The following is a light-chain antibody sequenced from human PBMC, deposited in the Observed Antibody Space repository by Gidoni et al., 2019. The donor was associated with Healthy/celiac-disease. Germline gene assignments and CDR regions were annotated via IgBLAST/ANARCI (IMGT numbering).Light chain of an antibody. J-gene: IGKJ5*01. V-gene: IGKV1-9*01. CDR3: QQLNSYP. CDR1: QGISSY. CDR2: AAS. Sequence: DIQLTQSPSFLSASVGDRVTITCRASQGISSYLAWYQQKPGKAPKLLISAASTLQSGVPSRFSGSGSGTEFTLTISSLQPEDFATYYCQQLNSYPFGQGTRLEIK.